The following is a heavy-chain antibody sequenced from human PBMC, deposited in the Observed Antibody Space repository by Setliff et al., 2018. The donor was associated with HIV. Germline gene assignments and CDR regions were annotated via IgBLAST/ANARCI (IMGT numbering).Heavy chain of an antibody. D-gene: IGHD6-13*01. CDR1: GYTLTELS. CDR2: FDPEDGET. Sequence: GASVKVSCKVSGYTLTELSMHWVRQAPGKGLEWMGGFDPEDGETIYAQKFQGRVTMTEDTSTDTAYMELSSLRSEDTAVYYCATATIWTSSSWSHYFDYWGQGTLVTV. CDR3: ATATIWTSSSWSHYFDY. J-gene: IGHJ4*02. V-gene: IGHV1-24*01.